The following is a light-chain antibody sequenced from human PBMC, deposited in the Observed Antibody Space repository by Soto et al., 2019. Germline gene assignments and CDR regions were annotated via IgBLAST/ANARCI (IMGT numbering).Light chain of an antibody. V-gene: IGLV2-14*01. CDR2: EVS. CDR3: SSYTGSSTLYV. Sequence: QSVLTQPASVSGSPGQSITISCTGTSSDIGGYDYVSWYQQHPGKVPKLMIFEVSNRPSGVSYRFSGSKSGNTASLTISGLQAEDEADYYCSSYTGSSTLYVFETGTKVTVL. J-gene: IGLJ1*01. CDR1: SSDIGGYDY.